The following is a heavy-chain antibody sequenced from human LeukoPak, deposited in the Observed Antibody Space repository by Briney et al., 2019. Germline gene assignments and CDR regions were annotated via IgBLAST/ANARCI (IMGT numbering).Heavy chain of an antibody. CDR1: GFTFSSYG. J-gene: IGHJ5*02. CDR3: ARDPRRDGYNLSWFDP. V-gene: IGHV3-33*01. CDR2: IWYDGSNK. Sequence: PGGSLRLSCAASGFTFSSYGMHWVRQAPGKGLEWVAVIWYDGSNKYYADSVKGRFTISRDDSKNTLYLQMHSLRAEDTAVYYCARDPRRDGYNLSWFDPWGQGTLVTVSS. D-gene: IGHD5-12*01.